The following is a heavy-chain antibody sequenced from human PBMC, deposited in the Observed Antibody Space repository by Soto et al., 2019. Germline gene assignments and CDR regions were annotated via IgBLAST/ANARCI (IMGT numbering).Heavy chain of an antibody. CDR3: ASGGWGSSWYEGGSRIDY. CDR2: IGAAGDT. D-gene: IGHD6-13*01. Sequence: EVQLVESGGGLVQPGGSLRLSCAASGFTFSNYDMHWVRQVTGKGLEWVSAIGAAGDTYYPDSVKGRSTISRENAKNSLYLQMNSLRAEDTAVYYCASGGWGSSWYEGGSRIDYWGQGALVTVSS. J-gene: IGHJ4*02. CDR1: GFTFSNYD. V-gene: IGHV3-13*01.